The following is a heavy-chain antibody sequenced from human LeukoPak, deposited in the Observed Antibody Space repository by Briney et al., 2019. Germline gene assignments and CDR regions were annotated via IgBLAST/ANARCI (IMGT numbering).Heavy chain of an antibody. CDR2: ISSSSSTI. V-gene: IGHV3-48*01. CDR1: GFTFSSYA. Sequence: GALRLSCAASGFTFSSYAMSWVRQAPGKGLEWVSYISSSSSTIYYADSVKGRFTISRDNAKNSLYLQMNSLRAEDTAVYYCARDPSYDFWSGRGHYMDVWGKGTTVTVSS. CDR3: ARDPSYDFWSGRGHYMDV. J-gene: IGHJ6*03. D-gene: IGHD3-3*01.